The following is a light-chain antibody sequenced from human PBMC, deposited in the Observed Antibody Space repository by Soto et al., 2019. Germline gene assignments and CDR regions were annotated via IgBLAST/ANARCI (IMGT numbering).Light chain of an antibody. J-gene: IGLJ1*01. Sequence: QSALTQPASVAGSPGQSITISCTGTSSDVGGYNYVSWYQQHPGKAPKVMIYGVNYRPSGVSNRFSGSKSGNTASLTISGLQTEDEADYYCSSYTSSSTYVFGTGTKVTVL. CDR2: GVN. V-gene: IGLV2-14*01. CDR1: SSDVGGYNY. CDR3: SSYTSSSTYV.